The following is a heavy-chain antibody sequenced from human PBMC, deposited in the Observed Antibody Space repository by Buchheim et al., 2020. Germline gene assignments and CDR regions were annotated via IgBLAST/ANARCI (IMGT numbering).Heavy chain of an antibody. Sequence: QVQLQQWGAGLLKPSETLSLTCAVYGGSFSGYYWSWIRQPPGKGLEWIGEINHSRSTNYNPSLKSRVTISVDTSKNQFSLKLSSVTAADTAVYYCARRLGSSWTRGPYYYYGMDVWGQGTT. D-gene: IGHD6-13*01. J-gene: IGHJ6*02. V-gene: IGHV4-34*01. CDR1: GGSFSGYY. CDR3: ARRLGSSWTRGPYYYYGMDV. CDR2: INHSRST.